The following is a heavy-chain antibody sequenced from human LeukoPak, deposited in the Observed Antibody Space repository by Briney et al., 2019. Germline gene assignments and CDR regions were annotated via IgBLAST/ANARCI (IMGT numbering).Heavy chain of an antibody. CDR3: ARKVTIFGVMDV. Sequence: PSGTLSLTCTVSGGSISSYYWSWIRQPPGKGLEWIGYIYYSGSTNYNPSLKSRVTISVDTSKNQFSLKLSSVTAADTAVYYCARKVTIFGVMDVWGQGTTVTVSS. D-gene: IGHD3-3*01. CDR2: IYYSGST. V-gene: IGHV4-59*01. CDR1: GGSISSYY. J-gene: IGHJ6*02.